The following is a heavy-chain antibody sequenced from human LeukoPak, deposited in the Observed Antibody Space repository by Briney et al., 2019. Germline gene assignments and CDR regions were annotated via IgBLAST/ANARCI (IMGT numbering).Heavy chain of an antibody. D-gene: IGHD1-26*01. CDR3: AREYSGSYYGIDAFDI. J-gene: IGHJ3*02. CDR1: GYTFTSYD. V-gene: IGHV1-8*03. CDR2: MNPNSGNT. Sequence: ASVKVSCKASGYTFTSYDINWVRQATGQGLEWMGWMNPNSGNTGYAQKFQGRVTITRNTSISTAYMELSSLRSEDTAVYYCAREYSGSYYGIDAFDIWGQGTMVTVSS.